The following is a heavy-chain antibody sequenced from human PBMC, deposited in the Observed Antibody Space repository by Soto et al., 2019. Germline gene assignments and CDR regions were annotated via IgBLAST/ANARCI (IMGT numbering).Heavy chain of an antibody. CDR1: GLTVSDSA. J-gene: IGHJ4*02. V-gene: IGHV1-58*01. CDR3: ARVLEGRYYYESSGY. CDR2: IVVGNGNT. D-gene: IGHD3-22*01. Sequence: GASVKVSCKASGLTVSDSAVQWVRQARGQPLEWIGYIVVGNGNTNFAQRFQERVTLTSDKSRGTAYMELSSLRSEDTAVFYCARVLEGRYYYESSGYWGQGTLVTVSS.